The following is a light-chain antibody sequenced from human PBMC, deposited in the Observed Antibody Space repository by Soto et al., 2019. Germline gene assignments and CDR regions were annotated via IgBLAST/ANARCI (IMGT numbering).Light chain of an antibody. J-gene: IGKJ1*01. CDR1: QGISSA. CDR2: AAS. CDR3: LQHSSYPWT. Sequence: RMTQSPSSLSASVGDTITITCLASQGISSALAWYQQKPGKAPKLLIYAASSLQRGVPSRFSGSGSGTDFTLTISSLQPEDFATYSCLQHSSYPWTFGQGTKVDIK. V-gene: IGKV1-6*01.